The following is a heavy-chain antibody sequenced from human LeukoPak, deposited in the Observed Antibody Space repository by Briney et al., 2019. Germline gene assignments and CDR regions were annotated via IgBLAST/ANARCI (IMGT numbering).Heavy chain of an antibody. D-gene: IGHD2-2*01. Sequence: SETLSLTCTVSGGSISSYYWSWIRQPAGKGLEWIGRIYTSGSTNYNPSLKSRVTMSVDTSKNQFSLKLSSVTAADTAVYHCARAGTVGYCSSTSCPNWFDPWGQGTLVTVSS. CDR1: GGSISSYY. CDR2: IYTSGST. V-gene: IGHV4-4*07. CDR3: ARAGTVGYCSSTSCPNWFDP. J-gene: IGHJ5*02.